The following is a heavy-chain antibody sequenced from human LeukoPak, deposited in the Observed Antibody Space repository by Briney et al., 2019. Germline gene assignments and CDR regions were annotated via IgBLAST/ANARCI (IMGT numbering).Heavy chain of an antibody. CDR1: GFTFSSYA. Sequence: PGGSLRLSCAASGFTFSSYAMSWVRQAPGKGLEWVSAISGSGGSTYYADSVKGRFTISRDNSKDTLYLQMDTLRAEDTAVYYCAKDTSQRRAYYYYMDVWGKGTTVTVS. CDR2: ISGSGGST. J-gene: IGHJ6*03. V-gene: IGHV3-23*01. D-gene: IGHD6-25*01. CDR3: AKDTSQRRAYYYYMDV.